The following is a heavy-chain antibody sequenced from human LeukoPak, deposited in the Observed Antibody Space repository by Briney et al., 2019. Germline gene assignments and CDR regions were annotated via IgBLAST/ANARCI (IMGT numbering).Heavy chain of an antibody. CDR3: ARESGFGELFPFAFDY. CDR2: MYSGGNI. J-gene: IGHJ4*02. V-gene: IGHV3-66*01. CDR1: GFSVSNNY. Sequence: GGSLRLSCAASGFSVSNNYMSWVRQAPGRGLEWVSVMYSGGNIDYADSVKGRFTISRDNSRDTLYLQMNSLRAEDTAVYFCARESGFGELFPFAFDYWGQGALVTVAS. D-gene: IGHD3-10*01.